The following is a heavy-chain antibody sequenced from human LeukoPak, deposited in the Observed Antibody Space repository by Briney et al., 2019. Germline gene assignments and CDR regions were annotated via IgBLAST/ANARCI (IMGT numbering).Heavy chain of an antibody. Sequence: GGSLRLSCAVSGFDFSGYWMTWVRQAPGKGLEWVATMNHEGSETYYLHSVKGRFTISRDNAENSLYLLMNGLRAEDMALYYCVRGGRATFDAWGQGTLVTVSS. D-gene: IGHD5-12*01. CDR3: VRGGRATFDA. CDR1: GFDFSGYW. V-gene: IGHV3-7*01. CDR2: MNHEGSET. J-gene: IGHJ4*02.